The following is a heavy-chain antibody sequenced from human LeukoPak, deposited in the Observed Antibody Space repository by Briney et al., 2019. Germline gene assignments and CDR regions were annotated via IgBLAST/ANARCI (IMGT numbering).Heavy chain of an antibody. CDR2: ISSSSSYI. D-gene: IGHD5-24*01. V-gene: IGHV3-21*01. Sequence: PGGSLRLSCAASGFTFSSYSMNRVRQAPGKGLEWVSSISSSSSYIYYADSVKGRFTISRDNAKNSLYLQMNSLRAEDTAVYYCARLSQRYAFDIWGQGTMVTVSS. CDR3: ARLSQRYAFDI. J-gene: IGHJ3*02. CDR1: GFTFSSYS.